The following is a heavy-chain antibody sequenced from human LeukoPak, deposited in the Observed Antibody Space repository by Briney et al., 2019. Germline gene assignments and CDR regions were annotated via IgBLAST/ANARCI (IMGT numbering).Heavy chain of an antibody. D-gene: IGHD3-10*01. V-gene: IGHV3-21*01. J-gene: IGHJ4*02. CDR1: GFIFSTYG. CDR3: ARALGSDYTYSFDY. CDR2: ITSGSSYI. Sequence: GGSLRLSCSVSGFIFSTYGMNWVRQAPGKGLEWVSAITSGSSYIYYADSVKGRFTISRDDATNSLYLQMDSLRVEDTAVYYCARALGSDYTYSFDYWGQGTLVTVSS.